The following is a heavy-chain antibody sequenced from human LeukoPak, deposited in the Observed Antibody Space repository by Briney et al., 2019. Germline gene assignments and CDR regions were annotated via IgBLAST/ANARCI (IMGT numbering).Heavy chain of an antibody. V-gene: IGHV3-9*01. CDR2: ISWNSGSI. CDR1: GFTFDDYA. CDR3: AKDEVYLFPSSFDY. D-gene: IGHD2-2*01. Sequence: GGSLRLSCAASGFTFDDYAMHWVRQAPGKGLEWVSGISWNSGSIGYADSVKGRFTISRDNAKNSLYLQMNSLRAEDTALYYCAKDEVYLFPSSFDYWGQGTLVTVSS. J-gene: IGHJ4*02.